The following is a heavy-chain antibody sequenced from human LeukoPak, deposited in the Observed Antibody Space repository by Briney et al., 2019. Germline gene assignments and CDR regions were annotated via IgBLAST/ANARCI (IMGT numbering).Heavy chain of an antibody. Sequence: GGSLRLSCAASGFTFRNYAMSWVRQAPGKGLEWVSGISGGGGGTYYADSVKGRFTISRDNSKNTLYLQMNSLRAEDTAVYCCAREVCLDYWGQGTLVTVSS. CDR1: GFTFRNYA. V-gene: IGHV3-23*01. J-gene: IGHJ4*02. CDR3: AREVCLDY. CDR2: ISGGGGGT. D-gene: IGHD3-10*02.